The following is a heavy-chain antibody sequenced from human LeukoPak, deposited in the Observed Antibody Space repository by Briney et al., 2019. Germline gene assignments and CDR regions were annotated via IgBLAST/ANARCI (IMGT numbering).Heavy chain of an antibody. J-gene: IGHJ6*03. D-gene: IGHD6-19*01. Sequence: ASVKVSCKASGYTFTSYGICWVRQAPGQGLEWMGWISTYNGKTNYAQKIQGRVTMTTDTSTSTAYMELRSLRSDDTAVYYCARGGRETRYSSGWYVKAGYYYMDVWGKGATVTISS. CDR2: ISTYNGKT. CDR3: ARGGRETRYSSGWYVKAGYYYMDV. V-gene: IGHV1-18*01. CDR1: GYTFTSYG.